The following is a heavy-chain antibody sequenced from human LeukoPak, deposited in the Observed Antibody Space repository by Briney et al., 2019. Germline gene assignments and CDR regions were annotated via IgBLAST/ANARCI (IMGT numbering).Heavy chain of an antibody. CDR1: GGTFSSYA. D-gene: IGHD5-24*01. CDR2: IIPIFGTA. V-gene: IGHV1-69*05. J-gene: IGHJ4*02. Sequence: ASVKVSCKGSGGTFSSYAISWVRQAPGQGLEWVGRIIPIFGTANSAQKFQGRVTITTDESTSTAYVELSGLRSHDTAVYYCARDEMATIPLVYWRQGTLVTVSS. CDR3: ARDEMATIPLVY.